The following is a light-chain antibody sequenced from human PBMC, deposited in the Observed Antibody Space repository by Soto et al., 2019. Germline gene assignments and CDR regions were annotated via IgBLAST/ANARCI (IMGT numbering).Light chain of an antibody. J-gene: IGKJ1*01. V-gene: IGKV1-5*01. CDR2: DAS. CDR3: PQYNSYRWT. CDR1: QSISSW. Sequence: DIQMTQSPSTLSASVGDRVTITCRASQSISSWLAWYQQKPGKAPNLLIYDASSLESGVPSRFSGSGSETEFTLTISSLQPVYFATHYRPQYNSYRWTFVQGTKLDIK.